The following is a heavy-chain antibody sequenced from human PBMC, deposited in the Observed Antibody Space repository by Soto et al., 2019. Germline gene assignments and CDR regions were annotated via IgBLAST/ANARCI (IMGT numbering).Heavy chain of an antibody. V-gene: IGHV3-7*02. D-gene: IGHD3-22*01. CDR3: ARYPYDSSGFFDF. CDR1: GFRFTNHW. Sequence: GGSLRLSCAASGFRFTNHWMSWVRQAPGRGLQWVANVNEDGSSISYADSVKGRFTISRDNAKNTLYLQMKSLRAEDTAVYYCARYPYDSSGFFDFWGQGTVVTVSS. J-gene: IGHJ4*02. CDR2: VNEDGSSI.